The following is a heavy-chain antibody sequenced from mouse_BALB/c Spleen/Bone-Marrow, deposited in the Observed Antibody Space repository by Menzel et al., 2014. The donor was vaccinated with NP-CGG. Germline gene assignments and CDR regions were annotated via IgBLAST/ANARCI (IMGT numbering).Heavy chain of an antibody. CDR3: AFYYYGSSLFAY. CDR2: IDPANGNT. Sequence: DVKLQESGAELVKPGASVKLSCTASGFNIKDTYMHWVKQRPEQGLEWIGGIDPANGNTKYDPKFQGKATITADTSSSTAYLQLSSLTSEDTAVYYCAFYYYGSSLFAYWGQGTLVTVSA. V-gene: IGHV14-3*02. D-gene: IGHD1-1*01. J-gene: IGHJ3*01. CDR1: GFNIKDTY.